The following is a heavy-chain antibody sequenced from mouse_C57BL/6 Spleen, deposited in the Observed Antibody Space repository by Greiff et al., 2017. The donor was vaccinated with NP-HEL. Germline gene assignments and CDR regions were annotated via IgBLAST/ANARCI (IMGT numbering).Heavy chain of an antibody. CDR2: IYPGDGDT. D-gene: IGHD2-3*01. Sequence: QVQLKQSGPELVKPGASVKISCKASGYAFSSSWMNWVKQRPGKGLEWIGRIYPGDGDTNYNGKFKGKATLTADKSSSTAYMQLSSLTSEDSAVYFCARSWDGYYADYWGQGTTLTVSS. J-gene: IGHJ2*01. V-gene: IGHV1-82*01. CDR3: ARSWDGYYADY. CDR1: GYAFSSSW.